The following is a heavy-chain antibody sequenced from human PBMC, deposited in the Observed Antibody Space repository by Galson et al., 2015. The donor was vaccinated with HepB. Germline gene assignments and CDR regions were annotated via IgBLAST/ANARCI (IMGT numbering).Heavy chain of an antibody. CDR1: GFTFSNAW. V-gene: IGHV3-15*01. CDR3: TTDLRRSGYSGYDPF. J-gene: IGHJ3*01. D-gene: IGHD5-12*01. CDR2: IKSKTDGGTT. Sequence: SLRLSCAASGFTFSNAWMSWVRQAPGKGLEWVGRIKSKTDGGTTDYAAPVKGRFTISRDDSKNTLYLQMNSLKTEDTAVYYCTTDLRRSGYSGYDPFWGQGTMVTVSS.